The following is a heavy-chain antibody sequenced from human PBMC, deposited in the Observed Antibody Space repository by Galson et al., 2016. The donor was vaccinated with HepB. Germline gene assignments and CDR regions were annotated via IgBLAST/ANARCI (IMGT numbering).Heavy chain of an antibody. CDR1: GFSLSTNGLF. D-gene: IGHD3-22*01. V-gene: IGHV2-5*01. J-gene: IGHJ3*02. Sequence: PALVKPTQTLTLTCTFSGFSLSTNGLFVGWIRQPPGKALEWLALIFWNDDKRYSPSLKSRPTNTKDTSKNQVVFTMTNMDPEETATYYCAHPNYDSSGYYDDAFDIWGQGTMVTVSS. CDR2: IFWNDDK. CDR3: AHPNYDSSGYYDDAFDI.